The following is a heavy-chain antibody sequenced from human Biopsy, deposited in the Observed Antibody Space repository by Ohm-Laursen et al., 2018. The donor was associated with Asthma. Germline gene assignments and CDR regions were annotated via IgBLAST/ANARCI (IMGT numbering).Heavy chain of an antibody. J-gene: IGHJ4*02. V-gene: IGHV3-30*18. CDR2: ISHDGNKR. Sequence: SLRLSCAASEFPFSSYAMHWVRQPPGKGLEWVALISHDGNKRYSADSVKGRLTISRDNSKNTMYLEMNSLRAEDTAVYYCPKDVFPGWEVRRGPDYWGQGTLVTVSA. CDR3: PKDVFPGWEVRRGPDY. CDR1: EFPFSSYA. D-gene: IGHD1-26*01.